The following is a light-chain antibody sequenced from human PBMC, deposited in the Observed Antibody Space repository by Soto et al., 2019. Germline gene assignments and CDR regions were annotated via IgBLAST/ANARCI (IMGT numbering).Light chain of an antibody. J-gene: IGKJ5*01. CDR3: QQRQYWPPIT. Sequence: IQMTQSPSTLSASVGDRVTITCRASQSISSWLAWYQQKPGKAPKLLIYDASSLESGVPSRFSGSGSGTEFTLTISSLQPDDFAVYYCQQRQYWPPITFGQGTRLEIK. V-gene: IGKV1-5*01. CDR2: DAS. CDR1: QSISSW.